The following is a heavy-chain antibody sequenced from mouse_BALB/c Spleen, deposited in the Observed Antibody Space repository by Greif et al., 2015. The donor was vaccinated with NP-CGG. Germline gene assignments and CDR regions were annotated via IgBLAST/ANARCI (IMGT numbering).Heavy chain of an antibody. V-gene: IGHV14-1*02. CDR3: ARSDYYGSSLFDY. CDR2: IDPENGNT. Sequence: VQLQQSGAELVRPGALVKLSCKASGFNIKDYYMHWVKQRPEQGLEWIGWIDPENGNTIYDPKFQGKASITADTSSNTAYLQLSSLTSEDPAVYYCARSDYYGSSLFDYWGQGTTLTVSS. D-gene: IGHD1-1*01. CDR1: GFNIKDYY. J-gene: IGHJ2*01.